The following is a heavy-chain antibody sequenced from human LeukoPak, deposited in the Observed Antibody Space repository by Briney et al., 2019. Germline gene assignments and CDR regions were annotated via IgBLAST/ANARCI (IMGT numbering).Heavy chain of an antibody. CDR2: IYYSGST. CDR3: ARGLRWYSYFHY. V-gene: IGHV4-59*08. D-gene: IGHD4-23*01. Sequence: PSETLSLTCTVSGGSISSYYWSWIRQPPGKGLEWIGYIYYSGSTYYNPSLKSRVYISVGTSKNQFSLKLSSVTATDTAVYYCARGLRWYSYFHYWGQGTLVTVSS. J-gene: IGHJ4*02. CDR1: GGSISSYY.